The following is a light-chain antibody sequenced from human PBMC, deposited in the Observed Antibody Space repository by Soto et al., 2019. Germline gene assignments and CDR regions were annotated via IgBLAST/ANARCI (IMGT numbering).Light chain of an antibody. CDR3: CSSAGGSTLV. CDR1: SSDVGTYNL. CDR2: EGS. Sequence: QSALTQPASVSGSPGQSITISCTGTSSDVGTYNLVSWYQQHPGKAPKLMIYEGSKRPSGVSNRFSGSKSGNTASLTISGLQAEDEADYYCCSSAGGSTLVFGGGTKLTVL. V-gene: IGLV2-23*01. J-gene: IGLJ2*01.